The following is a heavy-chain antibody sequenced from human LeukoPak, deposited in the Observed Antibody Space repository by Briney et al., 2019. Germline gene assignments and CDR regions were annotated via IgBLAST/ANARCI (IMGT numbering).Heavy chain of an antibody. J-gene: IGHJ4*02. D-gene: IGHD3-22*01. CDR1: GSTFSTYA. CDR3: AKSEKPWFYQSNIDY. V-gene: IGHV3-23*01. CDR2: ISGSAEST. Sequence: GGSLRLSCAASGSTFSTYAMIWVRQAPGKGLQWVSSISGSAESTYYADSVKGRFTISRDNSKSTVYLQMNSLRAEDTAIYYCAKSEKPWFYQSNIDYWGQGTLVTVSS.